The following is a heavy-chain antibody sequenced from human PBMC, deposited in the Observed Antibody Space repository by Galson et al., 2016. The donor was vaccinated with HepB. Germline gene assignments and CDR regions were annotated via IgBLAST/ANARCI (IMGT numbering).Heavy chain of an antibody. J-gene: IGHJ4*02. CDR1: GFTFSRYW. Sequence: SLRLSCAASGFTFSRYWMHWVRQAPGKGLVWVSRINSDGSSTTCADSVKGRFTISRDNAKNTLYLQMNSLRTEETAVYYCARDPSRSIFDYGGDYWGQGTLVTVSS. D-gene: IGHD4/OR15-4a*01. V-gene: IGHV3-74*01. CDR2: INSDGSST. CDR3: ARDPSRSIFDYGGDY.